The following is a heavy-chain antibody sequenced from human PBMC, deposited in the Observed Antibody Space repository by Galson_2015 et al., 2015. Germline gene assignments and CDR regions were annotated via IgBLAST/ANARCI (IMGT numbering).Heavy chain of an antibody. Sequence: ETLSLTCAVSGGSISSSYCWHWVRQPPGRGLEWIGQIHHSGSTNYNPSLKGRVTISVDKSKNQFTLKLSSVTAADTALYFCARSSDYGDPYWYFDLWGPGILVTVSS. D-gene: IGHD4-17*01. V-gene: IGHV4-4*01. CDR3: ARSSDYGDPYWYFDL. CDR1: GGSISSSYC. CDR2: IHHSGST. J-gene: IGHJ2*01.